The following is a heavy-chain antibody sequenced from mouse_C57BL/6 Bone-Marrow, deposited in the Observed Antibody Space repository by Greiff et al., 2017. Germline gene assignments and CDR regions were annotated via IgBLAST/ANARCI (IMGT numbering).Heavy chain of an antibody. CDR2: IWRGGST. Sequence: VQLQQSGPGLVQPSQTLSITSTVSGFSLPRFGVHWVRQSPGTGLEWLGVIWRGGSTDSHAAFMSRLRITKENSKSQVFFKMNSLQADDTAIYYCAKRGKRGFAYWGQGTLVTVSA. CDR1: GFSLPRFG. V-gene: IGHV2-5*01. J-gene: IGHJ3*01. CDR3: AKRGKRGFAY.